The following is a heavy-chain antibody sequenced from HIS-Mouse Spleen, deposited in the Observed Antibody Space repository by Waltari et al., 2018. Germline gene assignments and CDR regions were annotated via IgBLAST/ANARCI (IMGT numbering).Heavy chain of an antibody. V-gene: IGHV4-39*07. CDR1: GGSISSRSYY. Sequence: QLQLQESGPGLVKPSETLSLTCTVSGGSISSRSYYWGWIRQPPGKGLEWIGSIYYSGSTYYNPSLKSRVTISVDTSKNQFSLKLSSVTAADTAVYYCARDKAPILYSFDYWGQGTLVTVSS. D-gene: IGHD2-8*01. J-gene: IGHJ4*02. CDR3: ARDKAPILYSFDY. CDR2: IYYSGST.